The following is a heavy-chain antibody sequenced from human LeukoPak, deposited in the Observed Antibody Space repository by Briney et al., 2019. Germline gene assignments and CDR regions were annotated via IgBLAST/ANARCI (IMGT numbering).Heavy chain of an antibody. CDR3: AKYYDSSGYYYFDY. CDR2: INWNGGST. CDR1: GFTFDDYG. D-gene: IGHD3-22*01. Sequence: GSLRLSCAASGFTFDDYGMSWVRQAPGKGLEWVSGINWNGGSTGYADSVKGRFTISRDNARNSLYLQMNSLRAEDTALYYCAKYYDSSGYYYFDYWGQGTLVTVSS. J-gene: IGHJ4*02. V-gene: IGHV3-20*04.